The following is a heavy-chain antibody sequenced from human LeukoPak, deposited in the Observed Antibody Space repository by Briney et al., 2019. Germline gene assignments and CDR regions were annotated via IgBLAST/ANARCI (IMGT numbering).Heavy chain of an antibody. V-gene: IGHV3-74*01. CDR1: GNYW. CDR2: INSDGSWT. J-gene: IGHJ4*02. CDR3: AKDPSPYCGGDCYFDC. D-gene: IGHD2-21*02. Sequence: PGGSPRLSCAASGNYWMHWVRQVPGKGLVWVSHINSDGSWTSYADSVKGRFTISRDNSKNTLYLQMNSLRVEDTAIYYCAKDPSPYCGGDCYFDCWGQGTLVTVSS.